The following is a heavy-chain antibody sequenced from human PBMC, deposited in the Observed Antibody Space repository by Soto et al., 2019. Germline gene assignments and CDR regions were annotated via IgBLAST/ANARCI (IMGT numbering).Heavy chain of an antibody. D-gene: IGHD3-3*01. CDR3: ARAVESGFLEWLSHFDY. J-gene: IGHJ4*02. V-gene: IGHV4-31*03. CDR2: IYYSGST. Sequence: QVQLQESGPGLVKPSQTLSLTCTVSGGSISSGGYYWSWIRQHPGKGLEWIGYIYYSGSTYYNPSLKSRVTISVDTSKNQFSLKLSSVTAADTAVYYCARAVESGFLEWLSHFDYWGQGTLVTVSS. CDR1: GGSISSGGYY.